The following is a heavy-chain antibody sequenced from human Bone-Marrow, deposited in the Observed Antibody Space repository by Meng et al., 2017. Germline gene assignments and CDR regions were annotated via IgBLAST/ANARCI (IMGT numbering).Heavy chain of an antibody. V-gene: IGHV4-4*02. Sequence: QAQLQESGPGLEKPSRTLSVTCAVSGGSIRGSNWWSWVRQPPGKGMEWVGEIYQSGSTNYNPSLKSRVTISVDKSKNQFSLKLSSVTAADTAVYYCARVLGSGSYPDYWGQGTLVTVSS. CDR1: GGSIRGSNW. CDR2: IYQSGST. D-gene: IGHD1-26*01. CDR3: ARVLGSGSYPDY. J-gene: IGHJ4*02.